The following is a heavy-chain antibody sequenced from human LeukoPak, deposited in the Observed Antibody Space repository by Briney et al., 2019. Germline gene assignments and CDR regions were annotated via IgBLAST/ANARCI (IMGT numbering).Heavy chain of an antibody. CDR1: GYTFTGYY. J-gene: IGHJ3*02. Sequence: ASVKVSCKASGYTFTGYYMHWVRQAPGQGLEWMGWINPNSGGTNYAQKFQGRVTMTRDTSISTAYMELSRLRSDDTAVYYCARFGYYDSSGYDDAFDIWGQGTMVTVSS. CDR2: INPNSGGT. CDR3: ARFGYYDSSGYDDAFDI. V-gene: IGHV1-2*02. D-gene: IGHD3-22*01.